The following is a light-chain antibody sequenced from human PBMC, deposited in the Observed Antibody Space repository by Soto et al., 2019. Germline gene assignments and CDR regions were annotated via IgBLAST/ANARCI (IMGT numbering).Light chain of an antibody. V-gene: IGKV1-5*01. CDR3: QHYNSYPWT. Sequence: DIQMTQSPSTLSASIGDRVTITCRASQTINNWLAWYQQKPGKAPNLLIYHASNLETGVPSRFSGSAFGTEFTLTISILQPDDFATYYCQHYNSYPWTCGQGTKVEIK. CDR1: QTINNW. J-gene: IGKJ1*01. CDR2: HAS.